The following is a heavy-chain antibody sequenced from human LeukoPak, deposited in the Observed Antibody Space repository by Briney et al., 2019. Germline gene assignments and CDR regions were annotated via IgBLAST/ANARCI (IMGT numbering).Heavy chain of an antibody. CDR1: GFTFSSYW. V-gene: IGHV3-7*01. CDR2: IKQDGSEK. J-gene: IGHJ3*02. D-gene: IGHD4-17*01. Sequence: GGSLRLSCAASGFTFSSYWMSWVRQAPGKGLEWVANIKQDGSEKYYVDSVKGRFTISRDNAKNSLYLQMNSLRAEDTAVYYCASDVSAGKYGDYVGAFDIWGQGTMVTVSS. CDR3: ASDVSAGKYGDYVGAFDI.